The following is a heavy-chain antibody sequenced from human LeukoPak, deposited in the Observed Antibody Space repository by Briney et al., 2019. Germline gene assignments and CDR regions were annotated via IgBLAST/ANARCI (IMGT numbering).Heavy chain of an antibody. V-gene: IGHV3-48*03. CDR3: AKGYYGSGSYGWFDY. CDR1: GFTFSSYE. J-gene: IGHJ4*02. CDR2: ISSSGSTI. D-gene: IGHD3-10*01. Sequence: GGSLRLSCAASGFTFSSYEMNWVRQAPGKGLEWVSYISSSGSTIYYADSVKGRFTISRDNAKNSLYLQMNSLRAEDTAVYYCAKGYYGSGSYGWFDYWGQGTLVTVSS.